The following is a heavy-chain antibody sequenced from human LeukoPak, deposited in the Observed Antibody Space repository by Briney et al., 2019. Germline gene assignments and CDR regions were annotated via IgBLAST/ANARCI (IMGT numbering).Heavy chain of an antibody. Sequence: EGSLRLSCAASGFTFTNYAMGWVRQAPGKRLEWVSAISDRGDRTYYTDSVKGRFTISRDNSKTTLYLQMNSLRAEDTAVYYCAKDGSGSYYTPSNFDYWGQGTLVTVSS. V-gene: IGHV3-23*01. CDR3: AKDGSGSYYTPSNFDY. J-gene: IGHJ4*02. D-gene: IGHD3-10*01. CDR2: ISDRGDRT. CDR1: GFTFTNYA.